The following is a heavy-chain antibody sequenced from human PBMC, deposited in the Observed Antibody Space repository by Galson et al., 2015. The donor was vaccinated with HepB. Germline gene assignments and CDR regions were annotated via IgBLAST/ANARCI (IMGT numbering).Heavy chain of an antibody. V-gene: IGHV3-23*01. CDR1: GFTFRSYA. CDR3: AKERDFSLYPFDY. D-gene: IGHD2-8*01. J-gene: IGHJ4*02. CDR2: ITFSGGST. Sequence: SLRLSCAASGFTFRSYAMTWVRQAPGKGLEWVSTITFSGGSTYYADSVKGRFTISRDNSKNTLYLQMNSLRAEDTAIYYCAKERDFSLYPFDYWGQGTLVTVSS.